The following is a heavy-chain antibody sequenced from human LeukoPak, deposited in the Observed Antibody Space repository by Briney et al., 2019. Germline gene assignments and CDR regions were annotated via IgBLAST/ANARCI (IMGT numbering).Heavy chain of an antibody. V-gene: IGHV4-34*01. CDR2: INHSGST. CDR3: ATTTIRLGF. J-gene: IGHJ4*02. Sequence: SETLSLTCAVYGGSFSGYYWSWIRQPPGKGLEWIGEINHSGSTNYNPSLKSRVTISVDTSKNQFSLELSSVTAADTAVYYCATTTIRLGFWGQGTLVTVSS. D-gene: IGHD1-26*01. CDR1: GGSFSGYY.